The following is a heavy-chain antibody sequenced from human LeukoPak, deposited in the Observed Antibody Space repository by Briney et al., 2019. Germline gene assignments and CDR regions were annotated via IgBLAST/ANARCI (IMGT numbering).Heavy chain of an antibody. V-gene: IGHV1-18*01. CDR2: ISAYNGNT. J-gene: IGHJ3*02. Sequence: ASVKVSCKASGYTFTSYGISWVRQAPGQGREWMGWISAYNGNTNYAQKLQGRVTMTTDTSTSTAYMELRSLRSDDTAVYYCARDGYSSSYDAFDIWGQGTMVTVSS. D-gene: IGHD6-13*01. CDR1: GYTFTSYG. CDR3: ARDGYSSSYDAFDI.